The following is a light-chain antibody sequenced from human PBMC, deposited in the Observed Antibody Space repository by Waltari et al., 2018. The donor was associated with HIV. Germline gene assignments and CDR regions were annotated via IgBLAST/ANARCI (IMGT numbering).Light chain of an antibody. CDR2: GKN. CDR1: SLRSYY. J-gene: IGLJ2*01. CDR3: NSRDSSGNHLMV. V-gene: IGLV3-19*01. Sequence: SSELTQDPAVSVALGQTVRITCQGVSLRSYYASWYQQKPGQAPVLVIYGKNNRPSGIPDRFSGSSSGNTASLTITGAQAEDEADYYCNSRDSSGNHLMVFGGGTKLTVL.